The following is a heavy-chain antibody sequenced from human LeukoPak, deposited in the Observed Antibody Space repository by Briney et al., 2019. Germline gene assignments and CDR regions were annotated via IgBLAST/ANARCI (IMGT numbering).Heavy chain of an antibody. CDR2: INSDESIT. CDR3: TTDDRYSGY. D-gene: IGHD6-13*01. J-gene: IGHJ4*02. V-gene: IGHV3-74*01. Sequence: GGSLRLSCAASGFTFSSSWMYWVRQAPGKGLVWVSRINSDESITTYADSVKGRFTISRDNAKNTLYLQMNSLKTDDTAVYYCTTDDRYSGYWGQGTLVTVSS. CDR1: GFTFSSSW.